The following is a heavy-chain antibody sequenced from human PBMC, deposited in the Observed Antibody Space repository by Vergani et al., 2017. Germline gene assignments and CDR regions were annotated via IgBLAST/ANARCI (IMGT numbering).Heavy chain of an antibody. CDR3: AHEQRDILTGYYREKYYFDY. CDR2: IYWNDDK. CDR1: GFSLSTSGAG. J-gene: IGHJ4*02. D-gene: IGHD3-9*01. V-gene: IGHV2-5*01. Sequence: QITLKESGPTLVKPTQTLTLTCTFSGFSLSTSGAGVGWIRQPPGKALEWLALIYWNDDKRYSPSLKSRLTITKDTSKNQVVLTMTNMDPVDTATYYCAHEQRDILTGYYREKYYFDYWGQGTLVTVSS.